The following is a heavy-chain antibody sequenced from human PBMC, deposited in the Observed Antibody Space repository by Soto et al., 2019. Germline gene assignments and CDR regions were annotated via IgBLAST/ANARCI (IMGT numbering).Heavy chain of an antibody. CDR1: GGSISSYY. CDR2: IYYSGST. J-gene: IGHJ4*02. V-gene: IGHV4-59*08. Sequence: QVQLQESGPGLVKPSETLSLTCTVSGGSISSYYWSWIRQPPGKGLEWIVYIYYSGSTNYNPSLKSRVTISVDTSKNQFSLKLSSVTAADTAVYYCARLWGWFGDYWGQGTLVTVSS. D-gene: IGHD3-10*01. CDR3: ARLWGWFGDY.